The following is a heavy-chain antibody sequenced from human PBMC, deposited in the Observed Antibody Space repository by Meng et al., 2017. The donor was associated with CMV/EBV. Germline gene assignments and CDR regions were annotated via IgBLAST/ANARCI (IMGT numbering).Heavy chain of an antibody. Sequence: ASVKVSCKASGYTFTSYDINWVRQATGQGLEWMGWMNPNSGNTGYAQKFQGRVTITRNTSISTAYMELSRLRSDDTAVYYCARVIAAAGTRTPGYYGMDVWGQGTTVTVSS. J-gene: IGHJ6*02. CDR2: MNPNSGNT. D-gene: IGHD6-13*01. CDR1: GYTFTSYD. CDR3: ARVIAAAGTRTPGYYGMDV. V-gene: IGHV1-8*03.